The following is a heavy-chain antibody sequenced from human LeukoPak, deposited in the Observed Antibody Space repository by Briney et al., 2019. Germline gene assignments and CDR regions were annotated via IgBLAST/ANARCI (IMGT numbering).Heavy chain of an antibody. CDR1: GGSISSYY. CDR2: IYYSGST. D-gene: IGHD4-11*01. CDR3: ARAPDYSNDGNWFDP. V-gene: IGHV4-59*12. Sequence: SETLSLTCTVSGGSISSYYWSWIRQPPGKGLEWIGYIYYSGSTYYNPSLKSRVTISVDRSKNQFSLKLSSVTAADTAVYYCARAPDYSNDGNWFDPWGQGTLVTVSS. J-gene: IGHJ5*02.